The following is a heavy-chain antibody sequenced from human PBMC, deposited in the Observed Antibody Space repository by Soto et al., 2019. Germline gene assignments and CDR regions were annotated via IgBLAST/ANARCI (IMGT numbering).Heavy chain of an antibody. J-gene: IGHJ6*03. CDR2: IKYSGNT. Sequence: SETLSLTCTVSGDSITSHYWTWIRQPPGKGLEWIGSIKYSGNTNYNPSLKSRVTISVDTSKNQFSLKLSSVTAADTAVYYCARTYSDFWSGSFYYYMDIWGKGTTVTVSS. CDR3: ARTYSDFWSGSFYYYMDI. D-gene: IGHD3-3*01. CDR1: GDSITSHY. V-gene: IGHV4-59*08.